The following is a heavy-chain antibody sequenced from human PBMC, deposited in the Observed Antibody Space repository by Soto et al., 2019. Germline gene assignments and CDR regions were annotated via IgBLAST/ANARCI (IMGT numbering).Heavy chain of an antibody. CDR2: IWYDGSNK. CDR3: ARATEKTYFLIGYSPCSTVIAV. Sequence: PGEYLRLSYAASGLTFSSYGMHWVRQAPGKGLEWVAVIWYDGSNKYYADSVKGRFTISRDNSKNTLYLQMNSLRAADTAVYYCARATEKTYFLIGYSPCSTVIAVWG. CDR1: GLTFSSYG. D-gene: IGHD3-3*01. J-gene: IGHJ6*01. V-gene: IGHV3-33*01.